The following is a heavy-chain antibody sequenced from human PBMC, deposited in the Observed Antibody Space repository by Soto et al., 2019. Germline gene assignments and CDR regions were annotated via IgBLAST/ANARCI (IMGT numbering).Heavy chain of an antibody. V-gene: IGHV3-23*01. J-gene: IGHJ3*02. D-gene: IGHD3-3*01. Sequence: GGSLRLSCGASAFTFSNYGMSWVRQAPGKGLEWVSAISGSGDNTYYADSVKGRIAISRDNSRNTLYLQMNSLGAEDTAVYYCAKDLITWSGYYGAFDIWGQGTAVTVSS. CDR3: AKDLITWSGYYGAFDI. CDR1: AFTFSNYG. CDR2: ISGSGDNT.